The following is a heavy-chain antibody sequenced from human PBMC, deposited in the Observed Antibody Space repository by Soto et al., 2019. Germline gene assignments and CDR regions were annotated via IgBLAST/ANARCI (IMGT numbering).Heavy chain of an antibody. J-gene: IGHJ6*02. D-gene: IGHD4-17*01. CDR1: GYTFTSYD. Sequence: ASVKVSCKASGYTFTSYDINWVREATGQGLEWMGWMNPNSGNTGYAQKFQGRVTMTRNTSISTAYMELSSLRSEDTAVYYCARVRATVTTGGMDVWGQGTTVTVSS. CDR3: ARVRATVTTGGMDV. CDR2: MNPNSGNT. V-gene: IGHV1-8*01.